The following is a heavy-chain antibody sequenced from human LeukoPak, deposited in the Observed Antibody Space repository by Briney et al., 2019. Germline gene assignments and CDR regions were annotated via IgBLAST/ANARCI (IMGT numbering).Heavy chain of an antibody. Sequence: SSETLSLTCTVSGGSISSYYWSWIRQPPGKGLEWIGYIYYSGSTNYNPSLKSRVTISVDTSKNQFSLKLSSVTAADTAVYYCARGRSWELPDYFQFWGQGTLVTVSS. CDR2: IYYSGST. J-gene: IGHJ1*01. CDR3: ARGRSWELPDYFQF. D-gene: IGHD1-26*01. CDR1: GGSISSYY. V-gene: IGHV4-59*08.